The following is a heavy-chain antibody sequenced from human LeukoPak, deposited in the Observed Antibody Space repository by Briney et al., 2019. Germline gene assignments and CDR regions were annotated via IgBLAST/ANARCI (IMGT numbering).Heavy chain of an antibody. CDR2: IYSGGST. V-gene: IGHV3-53*04. CDR1: GFTVSSNY. J-gene: IGHJ6*02. CDR3: ARAGSVVTEDYYYYGMDV. D-gene: IGHD2-21*02. Sequence: GGSLRLSCAASGFTVSSNYMSWVRQAPGKGLEWVPVIYSGGSTYYADSVKGRFTISRHNSKNTLYLQMNSLRAEDTAVYYCARAGSVVTEDYYYYGMDVWGQGTTVTVSS.